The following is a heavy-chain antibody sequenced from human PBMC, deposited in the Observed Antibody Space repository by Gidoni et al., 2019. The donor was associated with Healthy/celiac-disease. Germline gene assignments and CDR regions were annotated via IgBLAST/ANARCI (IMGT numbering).Heavy chain of an antibody. CDR1: GGTFSSYA. V-gene: IGHV1-69*01. D-gene: IGHD3-3*01. CDR2: IIPIFGTA. CDR3: AREVTIDFWSGPTTPYYYYYMDV. Sequence: QVQLVQSGAEVKKPGSSVKVSCKASGGTFSSYAISWVRQAPGQGLEWMGGIIPIFGTANYAQKFQGRVTITADESTSTAYMELSSLRSEDTAVYYCAREVTIDFWSGPTTPYYYYYMDVWGKGTTVTVSS. J-gene: IGHJ6*03.